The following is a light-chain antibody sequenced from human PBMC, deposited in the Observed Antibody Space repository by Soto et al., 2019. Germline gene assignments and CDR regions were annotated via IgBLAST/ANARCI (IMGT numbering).Light chain of an antibody. CDR3: SSATTSSTWV. V-gene: IGLV2-14*01. J-gene: IGLJ3*02. CDR2: DVT. CDR1: SSDVGAHNF. Sequence: QSVLTQPASVSGSPGQSITISCTGGSSDVGAHNFVSWYQQSPGKAPRLMIYDVTNRPSGVSTRFSGSKSGSTASLTISGLQAEDEADYYCSSATTSSTWVFGGGTQLTV.